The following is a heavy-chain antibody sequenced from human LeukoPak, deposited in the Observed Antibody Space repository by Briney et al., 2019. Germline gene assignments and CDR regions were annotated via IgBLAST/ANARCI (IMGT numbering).Heavy chain of an antibody. D-gene: IGHD6-13*01. CDR1: GYTFTGYY. V-gene: IGHV1-2*02. CDR3: ARDSTAAPDAFDI. Sequence: ASVKVSCKASGYTFTGYYMHWVRQAPGQGLEWMGWINPNSGGTSYAQKFQGRVTMTRDTSISTAYMELSRLRSDDTAVYYCARDSTAAPDAFDIWGQGTMVTVSS. J-gene: IGHJ3*02. CDR2: INPNSGGT.